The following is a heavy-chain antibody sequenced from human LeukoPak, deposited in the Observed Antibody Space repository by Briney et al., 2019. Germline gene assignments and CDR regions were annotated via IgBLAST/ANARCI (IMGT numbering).Heavy chain of an antibody. J-gene: IGHJ5*02. Sequence: GGSLRLSCSASGFTFSSYAMHWVRQAPGKGLEYVSAISSNGGSTYYADSVKGRFTISGDNSKNTLYLQMSSLRAEDTAVYYCVKDSCSGGSCYSFHPWGQGTLVTVSS. V-gene: IGHV3-64D*06. CDR2: ISSNGGST. D-gene: IGHD2-15*01. CDR3: VKDSCSGGSCYSFHP. CDR1: GFTFSSYA.